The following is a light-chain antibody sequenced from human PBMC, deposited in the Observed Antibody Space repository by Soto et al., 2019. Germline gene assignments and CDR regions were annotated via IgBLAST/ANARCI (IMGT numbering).Light chain of an antibody. CDR1: SSNIGSNT. J-gene: IGLJ1*01. CDR2: SND. CDR3: AAWDDILIVYV. Sequence: QSVLTQPPSASGTPGQRVTISCSGSSSNIGSNTVNWYQQLTGTAPKLLIYSNDQRPSGVPDRFSGSKSGTSASLAISGLQSEDEADYYCAAWDDILIVYVFGTGTKLTVL. V-gene: IGLV1-44*01.